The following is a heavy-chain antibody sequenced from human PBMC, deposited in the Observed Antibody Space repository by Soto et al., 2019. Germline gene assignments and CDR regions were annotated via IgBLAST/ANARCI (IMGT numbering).Heavy chain of an antibody. V-gene: IGHV4-39*01. CDR3: ARLMVTQSGSFDY. Sequence: SETLSLTCTVSGGSISSSSYYWGWIRQPPGKGLEWIGSIYYSGSTYYNPSLKSRVTISVDTSKNQFSLKLSSVTAADTAVYYCARLMVTQSGSFDYWGQGTLVTVSS. J-gene: IGHJ4*02. D-gene: IGHD2-15*01. CDR1: GGSISSSSYY. CDR2: IYYSGST.